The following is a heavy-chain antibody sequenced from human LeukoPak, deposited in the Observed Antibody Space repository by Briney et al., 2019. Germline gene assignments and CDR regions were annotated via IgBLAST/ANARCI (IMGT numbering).Heavy chain of an antibody. J-gene: IGHJ4*02. CDR3: ATDFYRGRQFDY. V-gene: IGHV1-24*01. CDR1: GNTXTDLS. CDR2: FDPEDVET. Sequence: ASVKVSCKVSGNTXTDLSMNWVRQAPGKGLDWMGGFDPEDVETIYAQKFQGRVTMTEDTSTATAYMELSSLRPDDTAVYYCATDFYRGRQFDYWGQGTLVTVSS. D-gene: IGHD2/OR15-2a*01.